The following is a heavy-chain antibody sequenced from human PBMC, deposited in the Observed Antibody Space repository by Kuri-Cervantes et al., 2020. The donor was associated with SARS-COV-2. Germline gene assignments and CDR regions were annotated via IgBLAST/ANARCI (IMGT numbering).Heavy chain of an antibody. V-gene: IGHV4-34*01. CDR1: GGSFSGYY. Sequence: SETLSLTCAVYGGSFSGYYCGWIRQPPGKGLEWIASIYHTGNSYYNPSLKSRVAISGGTSRNQFSLRLSSVTAADTAVYYCAISLTTVARVDNWGQGTLVTVSS. D-gene: IGHD4-11*01. CDR2: IYHTGNS. J-gene: IGHJ4*02. CDR3: AISLTTVARVDN.